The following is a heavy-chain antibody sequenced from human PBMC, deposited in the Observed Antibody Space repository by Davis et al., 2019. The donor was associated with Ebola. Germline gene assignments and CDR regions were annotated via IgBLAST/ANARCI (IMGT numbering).Heavy chain of an antibody. CDR3: ATFEVGTS. CDR1: GFTFSSFE. V-gene: IGHV3-48*03. CDR2: ISGSGSTI. J-gene: IGHJ5*02. Sequence: GGSLRLSCAASGFTFSSFEMTWVRQAPGKGLEWVSYISGSGSTIFYADSVKGRFTISRDNAKNSLYLQMNSLRVEDTAVYYCATFEVGTSWGQGVLVTVSS. D-gene: IGHD3-3*01.